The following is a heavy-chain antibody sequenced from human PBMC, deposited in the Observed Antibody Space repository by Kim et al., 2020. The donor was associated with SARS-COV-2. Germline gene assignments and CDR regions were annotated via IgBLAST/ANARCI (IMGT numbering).Heavy chain of an antibody. D-gene: IGHD7-27*01. Sequence: STDYADSVKGRFTIARDNSKNSRYLQMNSLRTEDTALYYCAKDKTGAQDYWGQGTLVTGSS. CDR2: ST. CDR3: AKDKTGAQDY. J-gene: IGHJ4*02. V-gene: IGHV3-43*01.